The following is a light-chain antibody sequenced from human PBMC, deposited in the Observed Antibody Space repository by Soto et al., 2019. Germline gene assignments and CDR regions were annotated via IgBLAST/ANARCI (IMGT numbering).Light chain of an antibody. V-gene: IGLV3-1*01. J-gene: IGLJ2*01. CDR3: QAWDNNSVV. CDR2: QDH. CDR1: KLGDKF. Sequence: SYELIQPPSVSVSPGQTASITCSGDKLGDKFVCWYQQKSGQSPVLVIYQDHKRPSGIPERFSGSNSGNTATLTISGTQAMDEADYYCQAWDNNSVVFGGGTKLTVL.